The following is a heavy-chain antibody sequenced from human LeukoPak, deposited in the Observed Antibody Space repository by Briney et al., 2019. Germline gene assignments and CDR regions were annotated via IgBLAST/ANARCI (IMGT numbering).Heavy chain of an antibody. Sequence: SETLSLTCAVYGGSFSGYYWSWIRQPPGKELEWIGEINHSGSTNYNPSLKSRVTISVDTSKNQFSLKLSSVTAADTAVYYCARGNPEETRGDYWGQGTLVTVSS. CDR1: GGSFSGYY. V-gene: IGHV4-34*01. CDR3: ARGNPEETRGDY. D-gene: IGHD3-10*01. CDR2: INHSGST. J-gene: IGHJ4*02.